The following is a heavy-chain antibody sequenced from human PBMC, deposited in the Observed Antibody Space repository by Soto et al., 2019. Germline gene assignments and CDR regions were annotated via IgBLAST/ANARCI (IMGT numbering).Heavy chain of an antibody. CDR1: GFTFDDYA. D-gene: IGHD4-17*01. V-gene: IGHV3-48*01. CDR3: ARDWPATVTTTALDY. Sequence: PGGSLRLSCAASGFTFDDYAMHWVRQAPGKGLEWVSYISSNSSTIYYADSVKGRFTISRDNAKNSLYLQMNSLRAEDTAVYYCARDWPATVTTTALDYWGQGTLVTVSS. J-gene: IGHJ4*02. CDR2: ISSNSSTI.